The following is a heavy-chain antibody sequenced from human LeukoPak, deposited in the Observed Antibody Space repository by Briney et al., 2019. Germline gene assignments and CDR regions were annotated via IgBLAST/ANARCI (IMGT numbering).Heavy chain of an antibody. D-gene: IGHD6-13*01. CDR1: GYTFTGYY. CDR2: INPNSGGT. Sequence: ASVKVSCKASGYTFTGYYMHWVRQAPGQGLEWMGWINPNSGGTNYAQKFQGRVTMTRDTSISTAYMELSRLRSDDTAVYYCARASSWYSYGMDVWGQGTTVTVS. J-gene: IGHJ6*02. V-gene: IGHV1-2*02. CDR3: ARASSWYSYGMDV.